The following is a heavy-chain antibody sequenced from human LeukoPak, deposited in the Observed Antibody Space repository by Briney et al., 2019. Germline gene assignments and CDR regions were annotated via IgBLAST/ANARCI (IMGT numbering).Heavy chain of an antibody. D-gene: IGHD1-26*01. J-gene: IGHJ4*02. Sequence: NSSETLSLTCTVSGGSISSSSYYWGWIRQTPGKGLEWIGSIYYSGSTYYNPSLKSRVTISVDTSKNQFSLKLSSVTAADTAVYYCARDAGVGATHFDYWGQGTLVTVSS. CDR1: GGSISSSSYY. CDR2: IYYSGST. CDR3: ARDAGVGATHFDY. V-gene: IGHV4-39*07.